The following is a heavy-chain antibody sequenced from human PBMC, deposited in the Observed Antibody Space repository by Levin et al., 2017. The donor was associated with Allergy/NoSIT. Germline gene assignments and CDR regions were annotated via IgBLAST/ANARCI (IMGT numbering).Heavy chain of an antibody. CDR3: AKDSGTTIFGVMNWFDP. D-gene: IGHD3-3*01. V-gene: IGHV3-9*01. CDR2: ISWNSGSI. Sequence: SLKISCAASGFTFDDYAMHWVRQAPGKGLEWVSGISWNSGSIGYADSVKGRFTISRDNAKNSLYLQMNSLRAEDTALYYCAKDSGTTIFGVMNWFDPWGQGTLVTVSS. CDR1: GFTFDDYA. J-gene: IGHJ5*02.